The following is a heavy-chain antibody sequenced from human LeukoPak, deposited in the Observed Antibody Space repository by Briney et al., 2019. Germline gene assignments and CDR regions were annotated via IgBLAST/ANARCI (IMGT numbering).Heavy chain of an antibody. D-gene: IGHD6-19*01. CDR2: IYYSGST. CDR1: GGSISSYY. Sequence: SETLSLTCTVSGGSISSYYWSWIRQPPGKALEWIAYIYYSGSTNYNPSLKSRVTISVDTSKNQFSLKLSSVTAADTAVYYCARVHYSSGWYVDYWGQGTLVTVSS. CDR3: ARVHYSSGWYVDY. J-gene: IGHJ4*02. V-gene: IGHV4-59*08.